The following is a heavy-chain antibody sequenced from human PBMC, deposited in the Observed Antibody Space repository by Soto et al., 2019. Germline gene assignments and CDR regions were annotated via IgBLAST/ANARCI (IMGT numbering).Heavy chain of an antibody. CDR2: IDWDDDK. CDR3: ARAHSGYDYYFDY. Sequence: SRPKLENPTQTLTHTCNFSGFSLSTRGMCVSWIRQPPGKALEWLALIDWDDDKYYSTSLKTRLTISKDTSKNQVVLTMTNMDPVDTATYYCARAHSGYDYYFDYRGQGTLVTVSS. V-gene: IGHV2-70*01. D-gene: IGHD5-12*01. J-gene: IGHJ4*02. CDR1: GFSLSTRGMC.